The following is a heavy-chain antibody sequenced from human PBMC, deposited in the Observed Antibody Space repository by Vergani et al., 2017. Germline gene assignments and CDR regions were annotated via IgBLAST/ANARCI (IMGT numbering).Heavy chain of an antibody. CDR3: ARHSTVEWLVKLGWIDP. D-gene: IGHD6-19*01. CDR1: GSSIRSSNYY. Sequence: QLQLQESGPGLVKPSATLSLTCTVSGSSIRSSNYYWGWFRQPPGKGLEWIASIYYSGSTYYNPSLKSRFTISVDTSKNQFSLKLSSVTAADTAVYFCARHSTVEWLVKLGWIDPWGQGILVTVSS. V-gene: IGHV4-39*01. J-gene: IGHJ5*02. CDR2: IYYSGST.